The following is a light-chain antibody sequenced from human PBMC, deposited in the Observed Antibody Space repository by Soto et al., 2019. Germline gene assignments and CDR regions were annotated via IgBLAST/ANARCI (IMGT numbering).Light chain of an antibody. J-gene: IGKJ5*01. Sequence: EIVLTQSPGTLSLSPGERATLSCRASQSVSRGYLAWYQQKPRQAPRLLIYGTSSSATGIPDRFSASGYGTDFPLTISRLEHEDFALYYCQQYDRAPPITFGQGTHLEI. CDR3: QQYDRAPPIT. V-gene: IGKV3-20*01. CDR1: QSVSRGY. CDR2: GTS.